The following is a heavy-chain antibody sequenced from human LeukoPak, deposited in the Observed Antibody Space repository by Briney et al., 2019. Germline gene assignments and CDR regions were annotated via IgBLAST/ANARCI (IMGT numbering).Heavy chain of an antibody. CDR1: GFTFSSYA. CDR2: ISGSGGGA. Sequence: GGSLRLSCAASGFTFSSYAMSWVRQAPGKGLGWVSAISGSGGGAYYADSVKGRFTISRDNSKNTLYLQMNSLRAEDTAVYYCAKGGLNAFDIWGQGTMVTVSS. V-gene: IGHV3-23*01. J-gene: IGHJ3*02. D-gene: IGHD3-16*01. CDR3: AKGGLNAFDI.